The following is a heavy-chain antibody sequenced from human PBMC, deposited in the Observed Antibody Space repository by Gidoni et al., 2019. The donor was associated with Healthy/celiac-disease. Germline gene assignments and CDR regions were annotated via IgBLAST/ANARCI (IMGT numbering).Heavy chain of an antibody. CDR1: GGSISSSSYY. V-gene: IGHV4-39*01. D-gene: IGHD6-13*01. Sequence: QLQLQESGPGLVKPSETLSLTCTVSGGSISSSSYYWGWLRQPPGKGLEWIGSIYYSGSTYYNPSLKMRVTISVDTSKNQFSLKLSSVTAADTAVYYCARVSIAAAGRGDYWGQGTLVTVSS. CDR2: IYYSGST. CDR3: ARVSIAAAGRGDY. J-gene: IGHJ4*02.